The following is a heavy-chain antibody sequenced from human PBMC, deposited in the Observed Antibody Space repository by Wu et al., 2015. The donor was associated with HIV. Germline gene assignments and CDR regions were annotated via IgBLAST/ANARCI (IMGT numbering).Heavy chain of an antibody. V-gene: IGHV1-18*01. CDR2: IMGDSGST. CDR3: GXVWGCGFTTCYWRVDV. J-gene: IGHJ6*02. D-gene: IGHD2-21*01. Sequence: QVRLVQSGVEVKKPGASVKVSCKTYGYTFSNSGVSWIRQAPGQGLEYMGWIMGDSGSTNYAQRFQGRVTMTIDTSTNTGYLELGSLRSDDTAVYYCGXVWGCGFTTCYWRVDVWGQGTTV. CDR1: GYTFSNSG.